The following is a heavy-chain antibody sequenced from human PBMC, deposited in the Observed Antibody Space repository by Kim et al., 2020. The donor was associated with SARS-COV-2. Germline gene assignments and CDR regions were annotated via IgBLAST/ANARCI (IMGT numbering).Heavy chain of an antibody. Sequence: GGSLRLSCTVSGFTFESYGMHWVRQAPGEGLNSVAYISFDGSYKTYADSVKGRFTISRDNSKNMMYLQMNSLRAEDTALYYCAKPSGGWGQPLVNEDYWGQGTLVTVSS. CDR1: GFTFESYG. CDR3: AKPSGGWGQPLVNEDY. CDR2: ISFDGSYK. D-gene: IGHD6-13*01. J-gene: IGHJ4*02. V-gene: IGHV3-30*02.